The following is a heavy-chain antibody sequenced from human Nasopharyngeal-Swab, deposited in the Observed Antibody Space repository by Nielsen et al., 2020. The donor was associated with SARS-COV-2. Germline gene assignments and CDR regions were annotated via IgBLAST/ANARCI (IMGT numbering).Heavy chain of an antibody. J-gene: IGHJ5*02. CDR2: IEQDGSEK. CDR3: ARGDDFISADH. D-gene: IGHD3-3*01. V-gene: IGHV3-7*01. Sequence: WIRQPPGKGLEWVANIEQDGSEKYYVDSVKGRFTISRDNAKNSLYLQMNSLRAEDTAVYYCARGDDFISADHWGQGTLVTVSS.